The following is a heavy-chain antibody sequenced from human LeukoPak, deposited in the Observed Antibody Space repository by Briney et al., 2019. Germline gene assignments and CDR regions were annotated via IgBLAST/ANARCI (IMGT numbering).Heavy chain of an antibody. CDR1: GYTFTSYA. J-gene: IGHJ4*02. V-gene: IGHV1-3*01. CDR2: INAGNGYT. CDR3: ARDQGRGYSYGVLTD. Sequence: ASVNVSCKASGYTFTSYAMHWVRQAPGQRLEWMGWINAGNGYTQYSQKFQGRVTVTRDTSASTAYMELSSLRSEDTAVYYCARDQGRGYSYGVLTDWGQGTLVTVSS. D-gene: IGHD5-18*01.